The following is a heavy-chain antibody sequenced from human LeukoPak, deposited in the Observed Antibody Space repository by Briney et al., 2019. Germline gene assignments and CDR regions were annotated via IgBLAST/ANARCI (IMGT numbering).Heavy chain of an antibody. J-gene: IGHJ4*02. V-gene: IGHV3-30*04. CDR2: ISYDGSNK. Sequence: GRSLRLSCAASGFTFSSYAMHWVRQAPGKGLEWVAVISYDGSNKYYADSVKGRFTISRDNSKNTLYLQMNSLRAEDTAVYYCARELEGGYSYGSHGYWGQGTLVTVSS. CDR3: ARELEGGYSYGSHGY. D-gene: IGHD5-18*01. CDR1: GFTFSSYA.